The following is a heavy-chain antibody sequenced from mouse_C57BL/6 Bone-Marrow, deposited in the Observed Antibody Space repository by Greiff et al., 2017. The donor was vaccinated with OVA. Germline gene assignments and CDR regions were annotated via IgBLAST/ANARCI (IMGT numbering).Heavy chain of an antibody. V-gene: IGHV1-55*01. J-gene: IGHJ2*01. CDR3: ARSGGWFPYYFDY. D-gene: IGHD2-3*01. CDR1: GYTFTSYW. CDR2: IYPGSGST. Sequence: QVQLKQPGAELVKPGASVKMSCKASGYTFTSYWITWVKQRTGQGLEWIGDIYPGSGSTNYNEKFKSKATLTVDTSSSTAYMQLSSLTSEDSAVYYCARSGGWFPYYFDYWGQGTTLTVSS.